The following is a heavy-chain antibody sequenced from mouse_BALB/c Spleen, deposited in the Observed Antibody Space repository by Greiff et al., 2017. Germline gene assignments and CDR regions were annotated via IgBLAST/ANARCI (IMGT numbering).Heavy chain of an antibody. D-gene: IGHD3-3*01. CDR1: GYTFTSYW. CDR2: INPSTGYT. Sequence: QVHVKQSGAELAKPGASVKMSCKASGYTFTSYWMHWVKQRPGQGLEWIGYINPSTGYTEYNQKFKDKATLTADKSSSTAYMQLSSLTSEDSAVYYCARSRELGQAWFAYWGQGTLVTVSA. CDR3: ARSRELGQAWFAY. J-gene: IGHJ3*01. V-gene: IGHV1-7*01.